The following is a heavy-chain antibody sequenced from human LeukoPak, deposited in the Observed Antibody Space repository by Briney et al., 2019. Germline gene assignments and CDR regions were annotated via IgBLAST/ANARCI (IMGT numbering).Heavy chain of an antibody. D-gene: IGHD4-23*01. CDR3: AKSLDYGGNRARLDF. Sequence: GGSLRLSCAASGFTFSSYGMRWVRQAPGKGLQWVSAISGSGGTTYYADSVKGRFTVSRDNSKNTLYLQMNSLRVDDTAVYYCAKSLDYGGNRARLDFWGQGTLVTVSS. CDR1: GFTFSSYG. V-gene: IGHV3-23*01. J-gene: IGHJ4*02. CDR2: ISGSGGTT.